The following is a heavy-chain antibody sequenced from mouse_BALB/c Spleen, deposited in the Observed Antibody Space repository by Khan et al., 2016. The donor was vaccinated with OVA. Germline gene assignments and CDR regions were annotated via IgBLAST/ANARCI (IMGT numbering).Heavy chain of an antibody. V-gene: IGHV6-6*02. CDR1: GFTFSNYW. Sequence: EVKLEESGGGLVQPGGSMKLSCVASGFTFSNYWMNWVRQSPEKGLEWVAEIRXKSDDYVTHYAESVQGRFTISRDDSKSSVYLQSNNLRAEDTGIYYCWLLLWGQGTTLTVSS. CDR2: IRXKSDDYVT. J-gene: IGHJ2*01. CDR3: WLLL. D-gene: IGHD2-3*01.